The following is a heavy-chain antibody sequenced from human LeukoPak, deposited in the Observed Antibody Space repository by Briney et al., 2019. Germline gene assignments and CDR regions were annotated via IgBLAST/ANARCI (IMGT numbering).Heavy chain of an antibody. D-gene: IGHD1-26*01. J-gene: IGHJ4*02. CDR3: ARDSNSGSYYHSF. CDR1: GGSISSGGYY. V-gene: IGHV4-31*03. CDR2: IYYSGST. Sequence: PSETLSLTCTVSGGSISSGGYYWSWIRQHPGKGLEWIGYIYYSGSTYYNPSLKSRVTISVDTSKNQFSLKLSSVTAADTAVYYCARDSNSGSYYHSFGGQGTLVTVSS.